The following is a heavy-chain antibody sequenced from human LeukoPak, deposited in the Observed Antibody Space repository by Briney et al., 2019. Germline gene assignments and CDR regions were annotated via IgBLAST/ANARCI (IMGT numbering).Heavy chain of an antibody. J-gene: IGHJ4*02. V-gene: IGHV4-59*01. CDR3: ARGTYDYVWGSYRYGSFDY. D-gene: IGHD3-16*02. CDR1: GGSISSSD. Sequence: PSETLSLNCTVSGGSISSSDWIWIRQPPAKALDWIGYIYYSGSTNYNPSLKSRVTISVDTSKNQFSLKLSSVTAADTAVYYCARGTYDYVWGSYRYGSFDYWGQGTLVTVSS. CDR2: IYYSGST.